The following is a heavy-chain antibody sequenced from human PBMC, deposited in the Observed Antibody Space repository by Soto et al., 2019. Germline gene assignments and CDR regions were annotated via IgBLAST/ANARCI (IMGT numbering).Heavy chain of an antibody. D-gene: IGHD6-6*01. CDR1: GFTFNSYV. J-gene: IGHJ4*02. CDR2: ISSDGSNK. Sequence: QVQLVESGGGVVQPGRSLRLSCAASGFTFNSYVMHWVRQAPGKGLEWVAVISSDGSNKYSADSVKGQFTISRDTSKNTLYVQMNRLSAEDTAVSYCASDLAEQLVPLPSPSLPGYWGQGTLFTFSS. CDR3: ASDLAEQLVPLPSPSLPGY. V-gene: IGHV3-30-3*01.